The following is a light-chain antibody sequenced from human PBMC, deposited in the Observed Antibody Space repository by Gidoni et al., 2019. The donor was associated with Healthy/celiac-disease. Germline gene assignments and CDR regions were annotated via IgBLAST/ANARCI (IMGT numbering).Light chain of an antibody. CDR3: QQFNSYPLT. CDR1: QGSSSA. J-gene: IGKJ4*01. Sequence: AIQLTQAPSSLSASVGDRVTITCRARQGSSSALAWYQQKPGKAPKLLIYDASRLESGVPSRFSCSGSGTDFTLTISSLQPEDFATYYCQQFNSYPLTFGGGTKVEIK. CDR2: DAS. V-gene: IGKV1-13*02.